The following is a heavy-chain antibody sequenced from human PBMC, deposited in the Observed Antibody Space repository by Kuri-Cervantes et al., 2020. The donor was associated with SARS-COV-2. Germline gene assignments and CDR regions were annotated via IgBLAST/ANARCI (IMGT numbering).Heavy chain of an antibody. Sequence: GESLKISCKASGYTFTSYGISWVRQAPGQGLQWVGWINKGNTKYAQKFQGRVIMTTDTSTRTAYMELKSLRADDTAMYYCARDWGPYYQDTNGFLLYFDYWGQGTLVTVSS. CDR1: GYTFTSYG. V-gene: IGHV1-18*01. CDR3: ARDWGPYYQDTNGFLLYFDY. J-gene: IGHJ4*02. D-gene: IGHD3-22*01. CDR2: INKGNT.